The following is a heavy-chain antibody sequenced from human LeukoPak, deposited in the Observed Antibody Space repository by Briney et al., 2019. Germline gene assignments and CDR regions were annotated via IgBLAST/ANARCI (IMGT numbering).Heavy chain of an antibody. D-gene: IGHD5-18*01. Sequence: SETLSLTCTVSGGSISSYYWSWIRQPPGKGLEWIGYIYYSGSTNYNPSLKSRVTISVDTSKNQFSLKLSSVTAADTAVYYCARLTGYSQAFDYWGQGTLVTVSS. CDR1: GGSISSYY. V-gene: IGHV4-59*01. J-gene: IGHJ4*02. CDR3: ARLTGYSQAFDY. CDR2: IYYSGST.